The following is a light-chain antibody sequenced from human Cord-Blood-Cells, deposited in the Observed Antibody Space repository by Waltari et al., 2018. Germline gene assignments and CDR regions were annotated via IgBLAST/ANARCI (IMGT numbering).Light chain of an antibody. V-gene: IGKV3-11*01. CDR1: QSVSSY. Sequence: EIVLTQSPATLSLSPGERATLPCSASQSVSSYLARYQQKPGQSPRRLIYDASNRATGIPARFSGSGSGTDCTLTSSSLEPEDFAVYYCQQRSNWPPGWTFGQGTKVEIK. CDR3: QQRSNWPPGWT. J-gene: IGKJ1*01. CDR2: DAS.